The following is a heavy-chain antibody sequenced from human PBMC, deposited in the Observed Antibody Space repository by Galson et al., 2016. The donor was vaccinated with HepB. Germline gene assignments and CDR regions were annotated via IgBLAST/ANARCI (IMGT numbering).Heavy chain of an antibody. D-gene: IGHD5-12*01. CDR1: GFTFKTYS. V-gene: IGHV3-48*01. Sequence: SLRLSCAASGFTFKTYSMTWVRQAPGKGLEWVAYISATGATINYADSVMGRFTISRDNAQNSLSLQMNNLRAEDTAVYYCARERWEGYSGFDWVSFFNFWGQGTQVTVSS. CDR2: ISATGATI. CDR3: ARERWEGYSGFDWVSFFNF. J-gene: IGHJ4*02.